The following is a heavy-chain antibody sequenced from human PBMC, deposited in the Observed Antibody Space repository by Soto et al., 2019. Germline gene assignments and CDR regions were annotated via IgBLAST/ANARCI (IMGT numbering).Heavy chain of an antibody. Sequence: GGSLRLSCSASGFTFSSYGLTCVRQAPGNGLEGVSFTIATGAGTYYADSVNGRFTISRDNSKNTQYLQMTSPRADDTAVYYCAKDRRAGGNYRFYSDFWGQGALVTVAS. V-gene: IGHV3-23*01. J-gene: IGHJ4*02. CDR1: GFTFSSYG. D-gene: IGHD3-16*02. CDR2: TIATGAGT. CDR3: AKDRRAGGNYRFYSDF.